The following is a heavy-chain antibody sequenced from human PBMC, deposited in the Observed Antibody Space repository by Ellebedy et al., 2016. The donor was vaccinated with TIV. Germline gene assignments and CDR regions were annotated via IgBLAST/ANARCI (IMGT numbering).Heavy chain of an antibody. J-gene: IGHJ6*02. CDR1: GGTFSSYA. V-gene: IGHV1-69*13. CDR3: ARGSKRVITFTYYYYGMDV. D-gene: IGHD3-22*01. CDR2: IIPIFSTA. Sequence: ASVKVSCXASGGTFSSYAISWVRQAPGQGLEWMGGIIPIFSTANYAQKFQGRVTITADESTSTAYMELSSLRSEDTAVYYCARGSKRVITFTYYYYGMDVWGQGTTVTVSS.